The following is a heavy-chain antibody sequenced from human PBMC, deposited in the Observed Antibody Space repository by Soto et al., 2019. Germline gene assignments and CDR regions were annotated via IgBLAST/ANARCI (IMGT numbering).Heavy chain of an antibody. V-gene: IGHV3-30-3*01. CDR2: ISYDGSNK. Sequence: QVQLVESGGGVVQPGRSLRLSCAASGFTFSSYAMHWVRQAPGKGLEWVAVISYDGSNKYYADSVKGRFTISRDNSKNPLDLQMNSLRAEDTAVYYCARDPELYGSGSAGDYYYYGMDVWGQGTTVTVSS. CDR3: ARDPELYGSGSAGDYYYYGMDV. CDR1: GFTFSSYA. D-gene: IGHD3-10*01. J-gene: IGHJ6*02.